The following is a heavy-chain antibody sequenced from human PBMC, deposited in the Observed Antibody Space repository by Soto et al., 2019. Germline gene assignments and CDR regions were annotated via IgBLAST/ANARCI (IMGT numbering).Heavy chain of an antibody. CDR2: IYYSGST. V-gene: IGHV4-39*01. CDR3: ARSPYFYGSGSYPQNWFDP. Sequence: SETLSLTCTVSGGSISSSSYYWGWIRQPPGKGLEWIGSIYYSGSTYYNPSLKSRVTISVDTSKNQFSLKLSSVTAADTAVYYCARSPYFYGSGSYPQNWFDPWGQGTLVTVS. CDR1: GGSISSSSYY. J-gene: IGHJ5*02. D-gene: IGHD3-10*01.